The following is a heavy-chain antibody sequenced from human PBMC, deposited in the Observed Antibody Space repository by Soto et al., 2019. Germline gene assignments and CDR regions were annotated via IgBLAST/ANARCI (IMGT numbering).Heavy chain of an antibody. CDR3: VKSGCNWGAFDF. D-gene: IGHD7-27*01. V-gene: IGHV3-23*01. Sequence: VQLLESGGDLVQPGGSLRLSCVASGFILNNYAMSWVRQAPGKGLEWVSTIGGTDGDSDGVPWYEDSVKGRFTISRDSSANTLFLHMYNLRAEDSALYYCVKSGCNWGAFDFWGQGTTVVVSS. CDR1: GFILNNYA. J-gene: IGHJ3*01. CDR2: IGGTDGDSDGVP.